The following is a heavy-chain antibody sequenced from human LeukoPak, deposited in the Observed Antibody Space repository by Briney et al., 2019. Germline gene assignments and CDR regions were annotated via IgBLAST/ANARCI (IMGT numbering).Heavy chain of an antibody. V-gene: IGHV1-24*01. CDR1: EYTLTELS. CDR3: AGSYYDSSARGSFDI. D-gene: IGHD3-22*01. J-gene: IGHJ3*02. CDR2: FDTEDGET. Sequence: GASVKVSCKVSEYTLTELSMHWVRQVPGKGLEWMGGFDTEDGETIYAQKFQGRVTMTEDTSTDTAYMELSSLRSEDTAVYYCAGSYYDSSARGSFDIWGQGTMVTVSS.